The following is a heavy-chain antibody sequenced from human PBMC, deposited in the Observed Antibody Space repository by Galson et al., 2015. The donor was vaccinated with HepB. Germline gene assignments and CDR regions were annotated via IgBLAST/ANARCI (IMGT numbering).Heavy chain of an antibody. CDR3: AKDPGRAVITSSKWFDP. J-gene: IGHJ5*02. CDR1: GFDFSRSG. CDR2: ISYDGDNK. V-gene: IGHV3-30*18. D-gene: IGHD4-23*01. Sequence: SLRLSCAASGFDFSRSGMHWVRQAPGKGLEWVAVISYDGDNKEYAKSVKGRFTISRDNFKNTLYLEMNNLRKADTAMYYCAKDPGRAVITSSKWFDPWGQGALVTVSS.